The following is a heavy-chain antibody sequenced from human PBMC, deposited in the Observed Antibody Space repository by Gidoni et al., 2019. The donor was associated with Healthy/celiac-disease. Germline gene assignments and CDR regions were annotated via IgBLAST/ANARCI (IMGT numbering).Heavy chain of an antibody. J-gene: IGHJ4*02. CDR2: ISYDGSNK. CDR1: GFTFSSYA. V-gene: IGHV3-30*01. CDR3: ARVLSTVVTALDY. Sequence: QVQLVESGGGVVQPGRSLRLSCAASGFTFSSYAMHWVRQAPGKGLEWVAVISYDGSNKYYADSVKGRFTISRDNSKNTLYLQMNSLRAEDTAVYYCARVLSTVVTALDYWGQGTLVTVSS. D-gene: IGHD2-21*02.